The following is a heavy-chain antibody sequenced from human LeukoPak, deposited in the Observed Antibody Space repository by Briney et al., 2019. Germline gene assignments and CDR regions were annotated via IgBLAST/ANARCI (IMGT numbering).Heavy chain of an antibody. J-gene: IGHJ4*02. CDR3: AKDRDSSGYYVTQLGY. V-gene: IGHV1-69*06. D-gene: IGHD3-22*01. CDR1: GGTFNSYA. CDR2: IIPIFGTT. Sequence: ASVKVSCKASGGTFNSYAISWVRQAPGQGLEWMGGIIPIFGTTNYARKFRGRVTLTADKSTRTAYMELSSLRSEDTAVYYCAKDRDSSGYYVTQLGYWGQGTLVTVSS.